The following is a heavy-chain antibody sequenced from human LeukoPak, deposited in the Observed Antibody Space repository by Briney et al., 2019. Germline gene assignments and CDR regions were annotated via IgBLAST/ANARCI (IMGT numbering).Heavy chain of an antibody. CDR2: INPSGGST. Sequence: GASVKVSCKASGYTFTGYYMHWVRQAPGQGLEWMGIINPSGGSTSYAQKFQGRVTMTRDMSTSTVYMELSSLRSEDTAVYYCASMYVGYLNWFDPWGQGTLVTVSS. J-gene: IGHJ5*02. V-gene: IGHV1-46*01. D-gene: IGHD5-12*01. CDR1: GYTFTGYY. CDR3: ASMYVGYLNWFDP.